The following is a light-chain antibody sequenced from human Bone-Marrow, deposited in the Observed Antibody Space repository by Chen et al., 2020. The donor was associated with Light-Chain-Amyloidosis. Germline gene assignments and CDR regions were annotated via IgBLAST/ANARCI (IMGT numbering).Light chain of an antibody. Sequence: DIQMTQSPSTLPASVGDSVTITCRSSQSLDNWLAWYQQKPGKAPKLLIYKASTLVSGVPSRFSGRGAGTEFTLTISSLQPDDFATYYCQQYNTRSITFGQGTRLEIK. CDR1: QSLDNW. CDR2: KAS. CDR3: QQYNTRSIT. J-gene: IGKJ5*01. V-gene: IGKV1-5*03.